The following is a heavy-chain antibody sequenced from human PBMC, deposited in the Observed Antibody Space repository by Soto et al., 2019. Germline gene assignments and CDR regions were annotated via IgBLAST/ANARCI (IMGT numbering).Heavy chain of an antibody. CDR2: IWNDGSNN. J-gene: IGHJ6*02. Sequence: QVQLVESGGGVVQPGRSLRLSCAASGFTFNNYGMHWVRQAPGKGLEWLAVIWNDGSNNYYANSVKGRFTISRDNSKNKLYLQMSSLRAEDTAVYYCARRQIPPPTRGAANARGGMDVWGQGTTVTVSS. D-gene: IGHD6-13*01. CDR1: GFTFNNYG. CDR3: ARRQIPPPTRGAANARGGMDV. V-gene: IGHV3-33*01.